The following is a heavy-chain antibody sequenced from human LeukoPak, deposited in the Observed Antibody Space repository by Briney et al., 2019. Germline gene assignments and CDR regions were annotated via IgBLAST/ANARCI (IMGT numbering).Heavy chain of an antibody. J-gene: IGHJ4*02. D-gene: IGHD5-18*01. CDR1: GFSFSNYW. V-gene: IGHV3-7*01. CDR2: IKQDGSEK. CDR3: AGGYSYGYY. Sequence: PGGSLRLSCSASGFSFSNYWMTWVRQAPGKGLELVANIKQDGSEKYYVDSVRGRFTISRDNAKNSLYLQMNSLRAEDAAVYYCAGGYSYGYYWGQGTLVTVSS.